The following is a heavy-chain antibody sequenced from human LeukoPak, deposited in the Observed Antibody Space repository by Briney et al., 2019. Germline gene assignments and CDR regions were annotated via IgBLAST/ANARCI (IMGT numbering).Heavy chain of an antibody. J-gene: IGHJ4*02. CDR1: GYTFTSYG. D-gene: IGHD2-2*01. CDR2: ISAYNGNT. Sequence: ASVKVSCKASGYTFTSYGISWVRQAPGQGLEWMGWISAYNGNTNYAQKLQGRVTMTTDTSTSTAYMELRSLRSDDTAVYYCARGRGCSSTNCDDYFDYWGQGTLVTVSS. CDR3: ARGRGCSSTNCDDYFDY. V-gene: IGHV1-18*01.